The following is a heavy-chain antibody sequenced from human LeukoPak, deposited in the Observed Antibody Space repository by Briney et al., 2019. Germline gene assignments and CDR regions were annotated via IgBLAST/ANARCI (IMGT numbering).Heavy chain of an antibody. V-gene: IGHV1-18*01. CDR2: ISAYNGNT. CDR1: GYTFNIYG. J-gene: IGHJ4*02. Sequence: ASVKVSCTASGYTFNIYGISWVRQAPGQGLEWMGWISAYNGNTNYAQKLQGRVTMTTDTSTSTAYMELRSLKSDDTAVYYCARAVGSPYYYDSSGYYGNWGQGTLVTVSS. CDR3: ARAVGSPYYYDSSGYYGN. D-gene: IGHD3-22*01.